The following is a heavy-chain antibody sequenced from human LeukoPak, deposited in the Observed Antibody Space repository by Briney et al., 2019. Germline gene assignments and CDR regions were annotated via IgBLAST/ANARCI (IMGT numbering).Heavy chain of an antibody. V-gene: IGHV5-51*01. Sequence: GESLKISCKASGYSFPEYWIGWVRQMPGKGLEWMGIIYPGDSDTRYRPSFQGQVTISADQSISTAYLQWNSLKASDTAIYYCARSDQLRWFGDPRRPYYYGMDVWGQGTTVTVSS. CDR2: IYPGDSDT. CDR1: GYSFPEYW. J-gene: IGHJ6*02. D-gene: IGHD3-10*01. CDR3: ARSDQLRWFGDPRRPYYYGMDV.